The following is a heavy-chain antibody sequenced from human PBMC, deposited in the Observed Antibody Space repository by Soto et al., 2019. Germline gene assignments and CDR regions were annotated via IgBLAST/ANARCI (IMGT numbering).Heavy chain of an antibody. D-gene: IGHD3-22*01. Sequence: PGGSLRLSCAASGFTFSDYYVSWIRQAPGEGLEWIAYIGGSTYTKYADSVKGRFTISRDNAKNSLYLQMNSLKTEDTAVYYCTTGLSNGYYNFDYWGQGTPVTVSS. CDR3: TTGLSNGYYNFDY. J-gene: IGHJ4*02. V-gene: IGHV3-11*05. CDR1: GFTFSDYY. CDR2: IGGSTYT.